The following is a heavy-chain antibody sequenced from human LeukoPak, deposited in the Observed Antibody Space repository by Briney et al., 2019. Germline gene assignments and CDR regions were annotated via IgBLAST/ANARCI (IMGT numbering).Heavy chain of an antibody. Sequence: PSETLSLTCTVSGGSISSGDFYWSWIRQPPGKGLEWIGFIYQSGSTRYSSSLKSRVTISIDMSKNQFPLKLSSVTAADTAVYYCARESGNDWNNWFDPWGQGTPVTVSS. V-gene: IGHV4-30-4*01. CDR3: ARESGNDWNNWFDP. D-gene: IGHD5-12*01. CDR2: IYQSGST. J-gene: IGHJ5*02. CDR1: GGSISSGDFY.